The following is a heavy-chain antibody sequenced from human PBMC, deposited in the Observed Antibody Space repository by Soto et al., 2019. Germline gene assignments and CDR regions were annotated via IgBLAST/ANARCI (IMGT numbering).Heavy chain of an antibody. J-gene: IGHJ6*02. CDR3: ARGGEDIVVVPAAIRDYYYYGMDV. V-gene: IGHV1-18*01. CDR2: ISAYNGNT. CDR1: GYTFTSYG. D-gene: IGHD2-2*02. Sequence: QVQLVQSGAEVKKPGASVKVSCKASGYTFTSYGISWVRQAPGQGLEWMGWISAYNGNTNYAQKLQGRVTMTTDTSTSPDYMELRSLRSDDTAVYYCARGGEDIVVVPAAIRDYYYYGMDVWGQGTTVTVSS.